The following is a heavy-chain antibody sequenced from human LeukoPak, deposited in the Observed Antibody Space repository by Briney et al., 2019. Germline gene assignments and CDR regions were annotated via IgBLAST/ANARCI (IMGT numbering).Heavy chain of an antibody. D-gene: IGHD3-10*01. CDR2: IKEDGSEK. CDR1: GITFSNSW. J-gene: IGHJ4*02. V-gene: IGHV3-7*01. Sequence: GGSLRLSCTASGITFSNSWMCWVRQAPGKGLEWVANIKEDGSEKYYVNSVKGRFTISRDNAKNSLYLQMNSLRAEDTAVYYCARGGGSGSYYKRELDYWGQGTLVTVSS. CDR3: ARGGGSGSYYKRELDY.